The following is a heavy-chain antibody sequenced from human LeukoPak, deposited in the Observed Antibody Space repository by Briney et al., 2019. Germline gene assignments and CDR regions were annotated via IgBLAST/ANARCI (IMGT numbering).Heavy chain of an antibody. CDR2: IYPDDSNT. V-gene: IGHV5-51*01. J-gene: IGHJ6*03. Sequence: GESLRISCKGSGYRFNNYWIGWVRQMSGKGLEWMGIIYPDDSNTKYTPSFEGQVTISVDKSINTAYLPWSSLKASDTAIYYCARRYGAGYSSSYYYYYMDVWGQGTTVTVSS. D-gene: IGHD5-24*01. CDR1: GYRFNNYW. CDR3: ARRYGAGYSSSYYYYYMDV.